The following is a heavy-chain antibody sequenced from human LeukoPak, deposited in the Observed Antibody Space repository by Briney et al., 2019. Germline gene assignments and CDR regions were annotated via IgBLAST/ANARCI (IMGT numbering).Heavy chain of an antibody. CDR3: ANEIRPNDH. Sequence: GGSLRLSCAASGFTFSSHWMTWVRQAPGKGLEWVSAISISGGSTYYADSVKGRFTISRDNSKNTLYLQMNSLRPEDTAVYYCANEIRPNDHWGQGTLVTVSS. CDR2: ISISGGST. D-gene: IGHD4-17*01. V-gene: IGHV3-23*01. CDR1: GFTFSSHW. J-gene: IGHJ4*02.